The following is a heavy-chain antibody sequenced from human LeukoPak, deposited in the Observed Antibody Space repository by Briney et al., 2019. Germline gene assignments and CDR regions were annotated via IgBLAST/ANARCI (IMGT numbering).Heavy chain of an antibody. V-gene: IGHV3-21*01. Sequence: PGGSLRLSCAASGFTFSSYWMSWVRQAPGKGLEWVSSISSSSSYIYYADSVKGRFTISRDNAKNSLYLQMNSLRAEDTAAYYCARVSGSSWSLDYWGQGTLVTVSS. CDR2: ISSSSSYI. D-gene: IGHD6-13*01. J-gene: IGHJ4*02. CDR3: ARVSGSSWSLDY. CDR1: GFTFSSYW.